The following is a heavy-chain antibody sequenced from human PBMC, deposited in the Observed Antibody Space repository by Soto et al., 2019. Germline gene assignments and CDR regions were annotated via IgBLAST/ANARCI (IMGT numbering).Heavy chain of an antibody. CDR3: ARMLLGYSSGWYNYFDY. CDR1: GFTFSSYA. J-gene: IGHJ4*02. D-gene: IGHD6-19*01. Sequence: GGSLRLSCAASGFTFSSYAMSWVRQAPGKGLEWVSAISGSGGSTYYADSVKGRFTISRDNSKNTLYLQMNSLRAEDTAVYYCARMLLGYSSGWYNYFDYWGQGTLVTVSS. V-gene: IGHV3-23*01. CDR2: ISGSGGST.